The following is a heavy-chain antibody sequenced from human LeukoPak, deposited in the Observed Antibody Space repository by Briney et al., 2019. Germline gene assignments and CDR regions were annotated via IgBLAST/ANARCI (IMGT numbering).Heavy chain of an antibody. D-gene: IGHD3-10*01. J-gene: IGHJ5*02. CDR3: ARGMNEFGVRGVIITLSLPGNWFDP. V-gene: IGHV1-46*01. Sequence: ASVKVSCKASGYTFTNYYMHWVRQAPGQGLEWMGVLNPSGGSTRYAQKFQGRVTMIRDTSTSTVYMELSSLRSEDTAVYYCARGMNEFGVRGVIITLSLPGNWFDPWGQGTLVTVSS. CDR1: GYTFTNYY. CDR2: LNPSGGST.